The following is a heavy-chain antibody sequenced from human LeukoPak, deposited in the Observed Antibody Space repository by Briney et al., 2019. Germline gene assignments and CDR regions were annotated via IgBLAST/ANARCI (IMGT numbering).Heavy chain of an antibody. D-gene: IGHD6-13*01. CDR3: ARARVAAAGRIDY. J-gene: IGHJ4*02. Sequence: PSETLSLTCAVYGGSFSGYYWSWIRQPPGKGLEWIGYIYYSGSTNYNPSLKSRVTISVDTSKNQFSLKLSSVTAADTAVYYCARARVAAAGRIDYWGQGTLVTVSS. CDR2: IYYSGST. V-gene: IGHV4-59*01. CDR1: GGSFSGYY.